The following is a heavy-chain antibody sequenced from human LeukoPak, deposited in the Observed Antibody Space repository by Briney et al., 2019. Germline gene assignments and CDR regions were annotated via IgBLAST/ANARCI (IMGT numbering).Heavy chain of an antibody. J-gene: IGHJ5*02. CDR1: GGSFSGYY. CDR3: ASEGASSSTNWFDP. D-gene: IGHD6-6*01. Sequence: PSETLSLTCAVYGGSFSGYYWSWIRQPPGKGLEWIAEINHSGSTNYNPSLKSRVTISVDTSKNQFSLKLSSVTAADTAVYYCASEGASSSTNWFDPWGQGTLVTVSS. CDR2: INHSGST. V-gene: IGHV4-34*01.